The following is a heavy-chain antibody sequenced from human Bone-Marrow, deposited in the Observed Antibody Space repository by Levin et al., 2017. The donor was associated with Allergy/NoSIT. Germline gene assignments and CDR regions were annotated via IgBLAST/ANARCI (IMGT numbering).Heavy chain of an antibody. Sequence: GESLKISCAASGFTFSSYSMNWVRQAPGKGLEWVSYISSSSSTIYYADSVKGRFTISRDNAKNSLYLQMNSLRAEDTAVYYCAREANYYGSGGHFDYWGQGTLVTVSS. D-gene: IGHD3-10*01. CDR1: GFTFSSYS. CDR2: ISSSSSTI. V-gene: IGHV3-48*01. CDR3: AREANYYGSGGHFDY. J-gene: IGHJ4*02.